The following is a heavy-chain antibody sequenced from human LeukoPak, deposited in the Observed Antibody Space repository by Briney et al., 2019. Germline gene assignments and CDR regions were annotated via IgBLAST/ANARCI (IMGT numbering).Heavy chain of an antibody. CDR3: AGLVWGGEVLRFLEWNGAFDI. CDR1: GYSFTSYW. CDR2: IYPGDSDT. Sequence: GEALKISWKGSGYSFTSYWIGWVRPMPGKGLEGMGIIYPGDSDTRYSPSFQGQVTISADKSISTAYMQWSSLKASDTAMYYCAGLVWGGEVLRFLEWNGAFDIWGQGKMVTVSS. D-gene: IGHD3-3*01. J-gene: IGHJ3*02. V-gene: IGHV5-51*01.